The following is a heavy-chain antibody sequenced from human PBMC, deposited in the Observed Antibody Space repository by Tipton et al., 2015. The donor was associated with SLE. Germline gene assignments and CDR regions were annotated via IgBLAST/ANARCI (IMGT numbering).Heavy chain of an antibody. CDR2: IHYSGST. J-gene: IGHJ4*02. D-gene: IGHD1-26*01. CDR1: GVSIGSYY. Sequence: TLSLTCSVSGVSIGSYYWSWIRQPPGKGLEWIGYIHYSGSTNYNPSLESRVTISVDTSRSQFSLTLSSVTAADTAVYYCARGGWELSFDYWGQGTLVTVSS. CDR3: ARGGWELSFDY. V-gene: IGHV4-59*01.